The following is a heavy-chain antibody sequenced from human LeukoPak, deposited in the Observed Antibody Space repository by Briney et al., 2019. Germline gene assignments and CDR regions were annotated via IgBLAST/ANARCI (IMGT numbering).Heavy chain of an antibody. V-gene: IGHV4-31*03. CDR2: IFYSGTT. CDR3: ARDYGGNSWAFDY. D-gene: IGHD4-23*01. J-gene: IGHJ4*02. Sequence: PSETLSLTCSVSGGSISSGGYYWSWIRQHPSKGLEWIGYIFYSGTTYYNPSLKSRVTISVDRSENQFSLKLSSVTAADTAVYYCARDYGGNSWAFDYWGQGTLVTVSS. CDR1: GGSISSGGYY.